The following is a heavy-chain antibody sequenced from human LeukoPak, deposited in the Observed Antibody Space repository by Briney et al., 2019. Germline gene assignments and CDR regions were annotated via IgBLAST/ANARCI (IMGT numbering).Heavy chain of an antibody. CDR3: ARAARGYSYQLDY. V-gene: IGHV1-46*01. Sequence: ASVKVSCKASGYTFTGYYMHRVRQAPGQGLEWMGIINPSGGSTSYAQKFQGRVTMTRDTSTSTVYMELGSLRSEDTAVYYCARAARGYSYQLDYWGQGTLVTVSS. D-gene: IGHD5-18*01. CDR2: INPSGGST. J-gene: IGHJ4*02. CDR1: GYTFTGYY.